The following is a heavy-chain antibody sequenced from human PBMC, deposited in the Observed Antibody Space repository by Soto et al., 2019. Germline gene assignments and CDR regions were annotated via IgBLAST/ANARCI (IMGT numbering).Heavy chain of an antibody. D-gene: IGHD4-17*01. CDR1: GVNFDDYA. CDR3: AKDASGDYDQGYFHL. V-gene: IGHV3-9*01. CDR2: ISWSSVNI. Sequence: EQLVDSGGGLVQPGRSLRLSCAASGVNFDDYAMHWVRQAPGKGLEWVAGISWSSVNIGYAASVKGRFTISRDNSEDSLFLQIDNPRSDDTAIYFCAKDASGDYDQGYFHLWGRGTLVTVSS. J-gene: IGHJ2*01.